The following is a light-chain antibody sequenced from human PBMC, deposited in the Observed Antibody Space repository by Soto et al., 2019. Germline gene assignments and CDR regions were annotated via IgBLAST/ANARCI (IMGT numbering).Light chain of an antibody. CDR2: GAS. CDR1: QSVSSSY. V-gene: IGKV3-20*01. J-gene: IGKJ2*01. Sequence: ELVLTQSPDTLSLSPGERATLSCRASQSVSSSYLAWYQQKPGQAPRLLIYGASSRATGIPDRFSGSGSGTDFTLTISRLEPEDFAEYYCQRYGRSPPYTFGQGTKLEIK. CDR3: QRYGRSPPYT.